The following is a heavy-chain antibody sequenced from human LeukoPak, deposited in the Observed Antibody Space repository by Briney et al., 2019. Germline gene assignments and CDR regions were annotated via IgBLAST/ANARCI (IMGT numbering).Heavy chain of an antibody. J-gene: IGHJ6*02. V-gene: IGHV4-34*01. D-gene: IGHD6-13*01. CDR2: INHSGST. Sequence: SETLSLTCAVYGGSFSGYYWSWIRQPPGKGLEWIGEINHSGSTNYNPSLKSRVTISADTSKNQFSLKLSSVTAADTAVYYCARGGTGYSSSWYKYYYYGMDVWGQGTTVTVSS. CDR3: ARGGTGYSSSWYKYYYYGMDV. CDR1: GGSFSGYY.